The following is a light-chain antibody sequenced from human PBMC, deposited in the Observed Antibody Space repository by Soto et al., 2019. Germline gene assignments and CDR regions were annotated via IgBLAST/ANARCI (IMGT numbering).Light chain of an antibody. J-gene: IGKJ1*01. CDR2: DVS. CDR1: QSVSSSY. Sequence: EIVLTQSPGTLSLCPGERATLSCRASQSVSSSYLAWYQQKPGQAPRLLIYDVSNRAAGIPARFSGSGSGTDFTLTISSLEPEDFAVYYCQQRSNWPRTFGQGTKVDIK. V-gene: IGKV3D-20*02. CDR3: QQRSNWPRT.